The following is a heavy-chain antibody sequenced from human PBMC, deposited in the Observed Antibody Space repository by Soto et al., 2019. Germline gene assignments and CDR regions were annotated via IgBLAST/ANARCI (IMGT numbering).Heavy chain of an antibody. J-gene: IGHJ4*02. CDR1: GFTFSSYA. CDR2: ISGSGGST. CDR3: AKDTAFGELPTYFDY. Sequence: GGSLRLSCAASGFTFSSYAMSWVRQAPGKGLEWVSAISGSGGSTYYADSVKGRFTISRDNSKNTLYLQMNSLRAEDTAVYYCAKDTAFGELPTYFDYWGQGTLVTVSS. D-gene: IGHD3-10*01. V-gene: IGHV3-23*01.